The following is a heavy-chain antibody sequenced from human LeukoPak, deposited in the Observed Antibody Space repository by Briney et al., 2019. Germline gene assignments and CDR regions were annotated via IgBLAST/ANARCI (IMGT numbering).Heavy chain of an antibody. V-gene: IGHV4-59*01. CDR3: ASSSDYYDSSGYYYNFDY. CDR2: IYYSGST. CDR1: GGSISSYY. J-gene: IGHJ4*02. Sequence: SETLSLTCTVSGGSISSYYWSWIRQPPGKGLEWIAYIYYSGSTNYNPSLQSRVTISVDTSNNQFSLKLSSVTAADTAVYYCASSSDYYDSSGYYYNFDYWGQGTLVTVSS. D-gene: IGHD3-22*01.